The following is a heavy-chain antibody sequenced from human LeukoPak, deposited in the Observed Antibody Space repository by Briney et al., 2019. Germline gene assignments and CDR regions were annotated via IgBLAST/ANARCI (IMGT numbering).Heavy chain of an antibody. V-gene: IGHV3-30*18. CDR3: AKDSGYCSSTSCGFDY. D-gene: IGHD2-2*01. J-gene: IGHJ4*02. CDR1: GFTFSSYG. CDR2: ISYDGSNK. Sequence: GGSLRLSCAASGFTFSSYGMHWVRQAPGKGLEWVAVISYDGSNKYYADSVKGRFTISRDNSKNTLYLQMNSLRAKDTAVYYCAKDSGYCSSTSCGFDYWGQGTLVTVSS.